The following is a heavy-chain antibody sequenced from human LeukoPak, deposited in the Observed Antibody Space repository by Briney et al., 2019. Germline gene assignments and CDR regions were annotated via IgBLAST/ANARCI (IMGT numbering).Heavy chain of an antibody. CDR2: INPSGGST. D-gene: IGHD5-18*01. CDR3: AGEFAAMVTKAFDI. J-gene: IGHJ3*02. Sequence: ASVKVSCKSSGYTFTGYYIHWVRQAPGQGLEWMGWINPSGGSTTYAQKFQGRVTMTTDTSTRTVYMELSSLRFEDTAVYYCAGEFAAMVTKAFDIWGPGTMVTVSS. CDR1: GYTFTGYY. V-gene: IGHV1-46*01.